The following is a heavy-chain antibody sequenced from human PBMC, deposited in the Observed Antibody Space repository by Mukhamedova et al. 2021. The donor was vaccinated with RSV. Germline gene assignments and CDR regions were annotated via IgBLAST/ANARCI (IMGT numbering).Heavy chain of an antibody. V-gene: IGHV4-4*07. D-gene: IGHD4-17*01. Sequence: GEGLEWIGHIFAGGRTTYNPSLKSRVTMSLDTSNNRFSLNLNSVTAADTAVYFCARHATVTTFVYWGRGTLVTVSS. CDR2: IFAGGRT. CDR3: ARHATVTTFVY. J-gene: IGHJ4*02.